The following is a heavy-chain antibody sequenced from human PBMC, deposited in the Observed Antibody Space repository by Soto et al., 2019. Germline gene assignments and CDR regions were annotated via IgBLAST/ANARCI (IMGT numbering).Heavy chain of an antibody. V-gene: IGHV3-21*01. CDR2: ISSSSSYI. CDR3: ARDWASWTSRDAFDI. D-gene: IGHD2-15*01. J-gene: IGHJ3*02. Sequence: EVQLVESGGGLVKPGGSLRLSCAASGFTFSSYSMNWVRQAPGKRLEWVSSISSSSSYIYYADSMKGRFTISRDNAKNSLYLQMNSLRAEDTALYYCARDWASWTSRDAFDIWGQGTMVTVSS. CDR1: GFTFSSYS.